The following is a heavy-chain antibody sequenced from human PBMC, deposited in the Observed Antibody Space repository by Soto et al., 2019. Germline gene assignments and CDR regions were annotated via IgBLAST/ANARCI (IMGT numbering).Heavy chain of an antibody. CDR3: AKDRLVVVAATVYYGMDV. CDR2: ISGSGGST. D-gene: IGHD2-15*01. CDR1: GFTFSSYA. J-gene: IGHJ6*02. Sequence: EVQLLESGGGLVQPGGSLRLSCAASGFTFSSYAMSWVRQAPGKGLEWVSAISGSGGSTYYADSVKGRFTISRDNSKNTLYLQMNSLSAEDTAVYYCAKDRLVVVAATVYYGMDVWGQGTTVTVSS. V-gene: IGHV3-23*01.